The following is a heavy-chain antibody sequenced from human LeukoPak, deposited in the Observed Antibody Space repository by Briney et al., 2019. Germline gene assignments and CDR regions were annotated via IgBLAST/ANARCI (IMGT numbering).Heavy chain of an antibody. CDR1: GGSIGGYY. D-gene: IGHD3-9*01. Sequence: SETLSLTCTVSGGSIGGYYWSWIRQPPGKGLEWIGYIYTSGSTNYNPSLKSRVTISVDTSKNQFSLKLSSVTAADTAVYYCARTSYDVLTAYFPPVEYYYMDVWGKGTTVPVSS. J-gene: IGHJ6*03. V-gene: IGHV4-4*09. CDR2: IYTSGST. CDR3: ARTSYDVLTAYFPPVEYYYMDV.